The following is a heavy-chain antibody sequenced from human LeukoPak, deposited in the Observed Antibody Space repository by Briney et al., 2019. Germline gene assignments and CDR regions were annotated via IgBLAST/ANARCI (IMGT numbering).Heavy chain of an antibody. CDR1: GFTFSNYW. CDR2: INSDGINT. Sequence: GGSLRLSCAASGFTFSNYWMHWVRQAPGKGLVWVSRINSDGINTSYADSVKGRFTISRDNTKNSLYLQMNSLRAEDTAVYYCVGGDYWGQGTLVTVSS. CDR3: VGGDY. J-gene: IGHJ4*02. V-gene: IGHV3-74*01.